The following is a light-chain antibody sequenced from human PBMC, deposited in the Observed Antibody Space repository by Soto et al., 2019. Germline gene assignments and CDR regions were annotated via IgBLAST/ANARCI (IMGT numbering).Light chain of an antibody. CDR3: QQYGSPPCT. CDR2: AXS. V-gene: IGKV1-5*01. CDR1: QCLGXX. Sequence: IQMTQSPSSVXASVGDIATITCRASQCLGXXLAXXQQXXGXAPNXXXYAXSSLESGCPSRLSGSGSGTDFTLTISRLEPEDFAVYYCQQYGSPPCTFGQGTKVDIK. J-gene: IGKJ1*01.